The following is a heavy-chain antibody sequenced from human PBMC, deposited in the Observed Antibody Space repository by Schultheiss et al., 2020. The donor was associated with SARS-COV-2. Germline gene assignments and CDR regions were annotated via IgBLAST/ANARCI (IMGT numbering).Heavy chain of an antibody. CDR2: IYTSGST. CDR1: GGSISSGSYY. D-gene: IGHD3-3*01. V-gene: IGHV4-61*02. Sequence: SETLSLTCTVSGGSISSGSYYWSWIRQPAGKGLEWIGRIYTSGSTNYNPSLKSRVTISVDTSKNQFSLKLSSVTAADTAVYYCARNTFWSGYYVIDYWGQGTLVTVSS. J-gene: IGHJ4*02. CDR3: ARNTFWSGYYVIDY.